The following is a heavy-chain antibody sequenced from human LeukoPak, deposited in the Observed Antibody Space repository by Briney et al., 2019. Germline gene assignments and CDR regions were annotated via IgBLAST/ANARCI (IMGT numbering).Heavy chain of an antibody. CDR3: ARAGFDSSGYYYDY. CDR2: LSSDGSNI. Sequence: PGGSLRLSCAASGFIFNIYTIHWVRQTPDQGLQWVAVLSSDGSNIYYTDSVQGRFTISRDNAKNSLYLQMNSLRAEDTAVYYCARAGFDSSGYYYDYWGQGTLVTVSS. V-gene: IGHV3-30-3*01. CDR1: GFIFNIYT. J-gene: IGHJ4*02. D-gene: IGHD3-22*01.